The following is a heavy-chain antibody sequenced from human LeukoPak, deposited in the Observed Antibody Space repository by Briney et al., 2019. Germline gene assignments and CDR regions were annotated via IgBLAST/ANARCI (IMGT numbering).Heavy chain of an antibody. CDR3: ASEPLIYDSSGYPFDY. Sequence: GGSLRLSCTSSGFTVSSNYMSWVRQAPGKGLEWVSVIYSGGSTYYADSVKGRFTISRDNSKNTLYLQMNSLRAEDTAVYYCASEPLIYDSSGYPFDYWGQGTLVTVSS. CDR2: IYSGGST. V-gene: IGHV3-66*01. J-gene: IGHJ4*02. D-gene: IGHD3-22*01. CDR1: GFTVSSNY.